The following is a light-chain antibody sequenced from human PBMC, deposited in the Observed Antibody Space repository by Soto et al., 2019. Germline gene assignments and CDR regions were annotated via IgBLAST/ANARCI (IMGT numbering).Light chain of an antibody. CDR2: KAS. Sequence: DIQMTQSPSTLSASVGDRVTITCRASQSISSWLAWYQQKPGKAPKLLIYKASSLESGVPSRFSGSGSGTEITLNISSLQPDDFATYYCQQYNSYPWTFGQGTKVEIK. V-gene: IGKV1-5*03. CDR3: QQYNSYPWT. J-gene: IGKJ1*01. CDR1: QSISSW.